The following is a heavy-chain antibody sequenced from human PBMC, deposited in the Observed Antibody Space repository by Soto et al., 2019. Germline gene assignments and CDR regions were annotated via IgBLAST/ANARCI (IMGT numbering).Heavy chain of an antibody. CDR2: INPNSGGT. Sequence: QVQLVQSGAEVKKPGASVKVSCKASGYTFTGYYMHWVRQAPGQGLEWMGWINPNSGGTNYAQKFQGWVTMTRDTSISTAYMELSRLRSDDTAVYYCARDGPPGSTSPGAFDIWGQGTMVTVSS. J-gene: IGHJ3*02. D-gene: IGHD2-2*01. CDR1: GYTFTGYY. V-gene: IGHV1-2*04. CDR3: ARDGPPGSTSPGAFDI.